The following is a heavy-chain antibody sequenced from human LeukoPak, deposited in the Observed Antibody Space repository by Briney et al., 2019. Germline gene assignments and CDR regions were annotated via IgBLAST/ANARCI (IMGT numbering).Heavy chain of an antibody. CDR2: ISSSSSRI. CDR3: ARDWVAYCSGGSCRLNYMDV. CDR1: GFTFISYN. J-gene: IGHJ6*03. Sequence: GGSLRLSCAASGFTFISYNMNWVRQAPGKGLEWVSYISSSSSRIYYADSVRGRFTVSRDSAKSSLFLQMNSLRAEDTAVYYCARDWVAYCSGGSCRLNYMDVWGKGTTVTISS. V-gene: IGHV3-48*01. D-gene: IGHD2-15*01.